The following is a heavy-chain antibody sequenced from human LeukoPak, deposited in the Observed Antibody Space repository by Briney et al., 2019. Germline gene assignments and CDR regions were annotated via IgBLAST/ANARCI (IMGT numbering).Heavy chain of an antibody. Sequence: GGSLRLSCAASGFTFSSYGMHWVRQAPGKGLEGVAVIWYDGSNKYYADSVKGRVTISRDNSKNTLYLQMNSLRAEDTAVYYCAKGGLQNYYYYYMDVWGKGTTVTVSS. CDR1: GFTFSSYG. CDR2: IWYDGSNK. CDR3: AKGGLQNYYYYYMDV. D-gene: IGHD5-18*01. J-gene: IGHJ6*03. V-gene: IGHV3-33*06.